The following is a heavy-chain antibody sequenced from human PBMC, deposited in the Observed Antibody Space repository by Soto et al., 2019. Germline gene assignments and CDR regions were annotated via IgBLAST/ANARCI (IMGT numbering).Heavy chain of an antibody. CDR1: GGFFSSST. CDR3: ATDFGGKPSP. D-gene: IGHD4-17*01. J-gene: IGHJ5*02. V-gene: IGHV1-69*12. CDR2: IVPVFRTA. Sequence: QVQLVQSGAEVKKRGSSVKVSCRASGGFFSSSTISWVRQAPGQGLEWMGGIVPVFRTAHDGQKFQGRVTITADESTTTAYMELTSLRSDDTAMYYCATDFGGKPSPWAQGTLVTVSS.